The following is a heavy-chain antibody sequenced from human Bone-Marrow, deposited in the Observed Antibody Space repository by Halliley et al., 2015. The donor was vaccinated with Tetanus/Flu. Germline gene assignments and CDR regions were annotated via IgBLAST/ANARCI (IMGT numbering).Heavy chain of an antibody. Sequence: ISSSGSMTFYTDSVKGRFTISRDNADNSLYLQMNSLRAEDTAVYYCARAPSLTDMPYSAMDVWGQGTTVTVSS. CDR2: ISSSGSMT. J-gene: IGHJ6*02. V-gene: IGHV3-21*01. D-gene: IGHD2-15*01. CDR3: ARAPSLTDMPYSAMDV.